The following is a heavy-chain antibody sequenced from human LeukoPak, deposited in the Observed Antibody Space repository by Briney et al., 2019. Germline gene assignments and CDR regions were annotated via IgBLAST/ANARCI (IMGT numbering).Heavy chain of an antibody. CDR3: GRDGGRTSSDAVEI. J-gene: IGHJ3*02. CDR1: GFTVSSNY. D-gene: IGHD2-2*01. Sequence: PGGSLRLSCAASGFTVSSNYMSWVRQAPGKGLEWVSVIYSGGSTYYADSVKGRFTISRDNSKNTLYLQMNSLRAEDTAVYYCGRDGGRTSSDAVEIWGQGTMVVVSS. V-gene: IGHV3-53*01. CDR2: IYSGGST.